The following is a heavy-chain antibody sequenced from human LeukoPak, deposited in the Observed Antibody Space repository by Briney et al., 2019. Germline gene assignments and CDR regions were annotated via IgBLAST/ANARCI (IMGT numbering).Heavy chain of an antibody. CDR2: IRYDGSNK. Sequence: PGGSLRLSCAASGFTFSSYGMHWVRQAPGKGLEWVAFIRYDGSNKYYADSVKGRFTISRDNSKNTLYLQMNSLRAEDTAVYYCAKDLSSVAGRFGVPTDFDYWGQGTLVTVSS. J-gene: IGHJ4*02. D-gene: IGHD6-19*01. CDR3: AKDLSSVAGRFGVPTDFDY. CDR1: GFTFSSYG. V-gene: IGHV3-30*02.